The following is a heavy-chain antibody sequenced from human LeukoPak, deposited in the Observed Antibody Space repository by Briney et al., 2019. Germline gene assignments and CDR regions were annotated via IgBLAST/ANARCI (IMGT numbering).Heavy chain of an antibody. CDR3: ARVKPPQDGGWYYFDY. V-gene: IGHV4-59*01. CDR1: GGSISSYY. CDR2: IYYSGST. Sequence: SETLSLTCTVSGGSISSYYWSWIRQPPGKGLEWIGYIYYSGSTNYNPSLKSRVTISVDTSKNQFSLKLSSVAAADTAVYYCARVKPPQDGGWYYFDYWGQGTLVTVSS. J-gene: IGHJ4*02. D-gene: IGHD6-19*01.